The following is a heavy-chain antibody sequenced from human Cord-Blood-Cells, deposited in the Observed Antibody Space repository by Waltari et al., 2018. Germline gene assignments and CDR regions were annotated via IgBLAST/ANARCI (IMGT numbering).Heavy chain of an antibody. D-gene: IGHD1-7*01. J-gene: IGHJ6*02. V-gene: IGHV3-23*01. CDR2: ISGSGGST. Sequence: EVQLLESGGGLVQHGGSLRLSCAASGFTFSSYAMSWVRQAPGKGLEWVSAISGSGGSTYYADSVKGRFTISRDNSKNTLYLQMNSLRAEDTAVYYCAKDLTGTTLYYYYGMDVWGQGTTVTVSS. CDR3: AKDLTGTTLYYYYGMDV. CDR1: GFTFSSYA.